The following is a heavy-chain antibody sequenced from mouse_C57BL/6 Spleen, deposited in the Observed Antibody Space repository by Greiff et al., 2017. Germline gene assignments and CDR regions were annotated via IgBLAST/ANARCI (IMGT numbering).Heavy chain of an antibody. V-gene: IGHV5-6*01. CDR3: ARHDGYEDY. CDR2: ISSGGSYT. J-gene: IGHJ2*01. Sequence: EVHLVESGGDLVKPEGSLKLSCAASGFTFSSYGMSWVRQTPDKGLEWVATISSGGSYTYYPDSVKGRFTISRDNAKNTLYLQMSSLKSEDTAMYYCARHDGYEDYWGQGTTLTVSS. D-gene: IGHD2-2*01. CDR1: GFTFSSYG.